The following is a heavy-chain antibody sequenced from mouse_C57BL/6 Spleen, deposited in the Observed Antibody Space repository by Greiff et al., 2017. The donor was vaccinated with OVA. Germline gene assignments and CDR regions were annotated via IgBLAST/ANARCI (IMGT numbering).Heavy chain of an antibody. CDR2: IWSGGST. J-gene: IGHJ4*01. CDR1: GFSLTSYG. Sequence: QVQLKQSGPGLVQPSQRLSITCTVSGFSLTSYGVHWVRQSPGKGLEWLGVIWSGGSTDYNAAFISRLSISKDNSKSQVFFKMNSLQADDTAIYYCARYGDYDGDYYAMDYWGQGTSVTVSS. CDR3: ARYGDYDGDYYAMDY. D-gene: IGHD2-4*01. V-gene: IGHV2-2*01.